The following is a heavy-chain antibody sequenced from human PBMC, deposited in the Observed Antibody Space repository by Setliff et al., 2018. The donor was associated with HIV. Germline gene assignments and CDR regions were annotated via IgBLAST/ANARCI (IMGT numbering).Heavy chain of an antibody. Sequence: PSETLSLTCAVSGGSIINSNWWSWVRQSPGKGLEWIGEIYHSGSTNYNPSLKSRLTISLDKSTNHFSLKVNSMTAADTAVYYCARDGAVATWGDYYYYMDVWGKGTTVTVSS. CDR1: GGSIINSNW. CDR2: IYHSGST. V-gene: IGHV4-4*02. J-gene: IGHJ6*03. CDR3: ARDGAVATWGDYYYYMDV. D-gene: IGHD5-12*01.